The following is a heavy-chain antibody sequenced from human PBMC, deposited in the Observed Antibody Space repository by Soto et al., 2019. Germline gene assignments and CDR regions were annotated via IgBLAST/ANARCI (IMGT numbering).Heavy chain of an antibody. J-gene: IGHJ5*02. Sequence: SETLSLTCTVSGGSISSSSYYWGWIRQPPGKGLEWIGSIYYSGSTYYSPSLKSRVTISVDTSKNQFSLKLSSVTAADTAVYCCARRRQLVGPRGLENWFDPWGQGTLVTVSS. CDR2: IYYSGST. CDR3: ARRRQLVGPRGLENWFDP. V-gene: IGHV4-39*01. D-gene: IGHD6-13*01. CDR1: GGSISSSSYY.